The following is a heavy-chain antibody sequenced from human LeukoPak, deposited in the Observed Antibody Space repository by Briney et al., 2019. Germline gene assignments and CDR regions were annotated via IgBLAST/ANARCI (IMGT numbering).Heavy chain of an antibody. V-gene: IGHV3-21*01. J-gene: IGHJ4*02. CDR1: GFTFSSYA. D-gene: IGHD1-26*01. CDR2: ISSSSSYI. CDR3: ARAGIEWELRRGFDY. Sequence: GGSLRLSCAASGFTFSSYAMHWVRQAPGKGLEWVSSISSSSSYIYYADSVKGRFTISRDNAKNSLYLQMNSPRAEDTAVYYCARAGIEWELRRGFDYWGQGTLVTVSS.